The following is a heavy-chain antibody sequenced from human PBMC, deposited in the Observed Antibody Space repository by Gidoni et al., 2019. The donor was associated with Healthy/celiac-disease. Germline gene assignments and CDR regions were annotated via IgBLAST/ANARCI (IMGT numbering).Heavy chain of an antibody. D-gene: IGHD6-13*01. CDR3: ATAGYSTPYYYYGMDV. J-gene: IGHJ6*02. CDR1: GGSISSSSYY. V-gene: IGHV4-39*01. Sequence: QLQLQASGPGLVKPSETLSLTCTVSGGSISSSSYYWGWIRQPPGKGLEWIGSIYYSGSTYYNPSLKSRVTISVDTSKNQFSLKLSSVTAADTAVYYCATAGYSTPYYYYGMDVWGQGTTVTVSS. CDR2: IYYSGST.